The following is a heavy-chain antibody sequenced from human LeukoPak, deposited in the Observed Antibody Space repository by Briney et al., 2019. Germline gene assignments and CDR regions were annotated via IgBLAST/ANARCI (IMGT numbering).Heavy chain of an antibody. D-gene: IGHD5-18*01. Sequence: PETLSLTCAVSGYSISSGYYWGWIRQPPGKGLEWIGSIYHSGSTYYNPSLKSRVTISVDTSKNQFSLKLSSVTAADTAVYYCARNSSVDTAMARGYFDYWGQGTLVTVSS. V-gene: IGHV4-38-2*01. CDR1: GYSISSGYY. CDR3: ARNSSVDTAMARGYFDY. J-gene: IGHJ4*02. CDR2: IYHSGST.